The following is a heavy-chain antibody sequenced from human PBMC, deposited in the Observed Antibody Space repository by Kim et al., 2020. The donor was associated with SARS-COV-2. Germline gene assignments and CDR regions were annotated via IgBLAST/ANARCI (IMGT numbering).Heavy chain of an antibody. CDR1: GYTFTSYY. CDR3: AREGGLYSSSWYARPYFDY. Sequence: ASVKVSCKASGYTFTSYYMHWVRQAPGQGLEWMGIINPSGGSTSYAQKFQGRVTMTRDTSTSTVYMELSSLRSEDTAVYYCAREGGLYSSSWYARPYFDYWGQGTLVTVSS. J-gene: IGHJ4*02. CDR2: INPSGGST. V-gene: IGHV1-46*01. D-gene: IGHD6-13*01.